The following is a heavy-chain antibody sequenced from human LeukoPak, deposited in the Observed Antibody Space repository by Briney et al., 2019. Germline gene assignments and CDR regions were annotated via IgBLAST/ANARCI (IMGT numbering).Heavy chain of an antibody. CDR3: ARGYQLLYGFWFDP. J-gene: IGHJ5*02. D-gene: IGHD2-2*02. V-gene: IGHV4-34*01. CDR2: INHSGST. Sequence: PSETLSLTCAVYGGSFSGYYWSWIRQPQGKGLGWFGEINHSGSTNYNPSLKSRVTISVDTSKNQSSLKLSSVTAADTAVYYCARGYQLLYGFWFDPWGQGTLVTVSS. CDR1: GGSFSGYY.